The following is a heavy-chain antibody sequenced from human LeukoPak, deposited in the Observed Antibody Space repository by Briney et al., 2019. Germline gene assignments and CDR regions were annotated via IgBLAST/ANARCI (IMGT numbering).Heavy chain of an antibody. Sequence: PGGSLRLSCAASGFTFSSYSMNWVRQAPGKGLEGVSSISSTSSYIYYADSVKGRFTISTDNDKNSLYLQMSSLRAEDTAVYYCARGSGGQQLIRGYYYMDVWGKGTTVTVSS. D-gene: IGHD6-6*01. CDR1: GFTFSSYS. CDR2: ISSTSSYI. V-gene: IGHV3-21*01. CDR3: ARGSGGQQLIRGYYYMDV. J-gene: IGHJ6*03.